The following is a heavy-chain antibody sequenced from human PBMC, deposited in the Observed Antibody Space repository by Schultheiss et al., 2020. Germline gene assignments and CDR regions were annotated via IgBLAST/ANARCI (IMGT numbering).Heavy chain of an antibody. V-gene: IGHV1-18*01. CDR3: ARVPDAFDI. J-gene: IGHJ3*02. Sequence: ASVKVSCKASGYTLISCGVNWVRQAPGQGLEWMGWISPYNGNTNYAQKLQGRVTMTTDTSTSTAYMELRSLRSEDTAVYYCARVPDAFDIWGQGTRVTVSS. CDR2: ISPYNGNT. CDR1: GYTLISCG.